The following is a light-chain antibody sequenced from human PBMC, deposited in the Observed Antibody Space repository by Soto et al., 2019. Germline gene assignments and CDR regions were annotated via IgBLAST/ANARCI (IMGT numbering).Light chain of an antibody. V-gene: IGLV2-14*01. Sequence: QSALTQPASVSGSPGQSINISCTGTSSDVGGYNYVSWYQQHPGKAPKFMIYEVSNRPSGVSNRFSGSKSGNTASLTISGLQAEDEAAYYCRSYKSSSNPWVFGGGTKLTVL. CDR2: EVS. J-gene: IGLJ3*02. CDR3: RSYKSSSNPWV. CDR1: SSDVGGYNY.